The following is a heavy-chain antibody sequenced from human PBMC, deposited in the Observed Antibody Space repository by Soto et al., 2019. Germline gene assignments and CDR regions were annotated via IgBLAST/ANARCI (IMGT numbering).Heavy chain of an antibody. D-gene: IGHD2-15*01. CDR3: ARVGFDDCSGGSCLNWFDP. V-gene: IGHV4-31*03. CDR2: IYYSGST. J-gene: IGHJ5*02. Sequence: SETLSLTCTVSGGSISSGGYYWSWIRQHPGKGLERIGYIYYSGSTYYNPSLKSRVTISVDTSKNQFSLKLSSVTAADTAVYYCARVGFDDCSGGSCLNWFDPWGQGTLVTVSS. CDR1: GGSISSGGYY.